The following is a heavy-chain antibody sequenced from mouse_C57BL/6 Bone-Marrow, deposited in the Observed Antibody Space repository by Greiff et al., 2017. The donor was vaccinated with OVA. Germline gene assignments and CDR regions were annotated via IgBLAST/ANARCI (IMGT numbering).Heavy chain of an antibody. CDR3: VKEGGVDCGRSYYDY. D-gene: IGHD1-1*01. CDR2: ILPGSGST. Sequence: VQLQESGAELVKPGASVKLSCKATGYTFTGYWIEWVKQTPGQGLEWVGEILPGSGSTNYNEKLKCKATFTADKYSNTAYMQLSSLTTDDSAIYYCVKEGGVDCGRSYYDYWGPGTTLTVAS. V-gene: IGHV1-9*01. J-gene: IGHJ2*01. CDR1: GYTFTGYW.